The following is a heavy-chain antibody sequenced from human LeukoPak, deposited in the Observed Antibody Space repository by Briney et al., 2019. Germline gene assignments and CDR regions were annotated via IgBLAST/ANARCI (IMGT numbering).Heavy chain of an antibody. V-gene: IGHV1-8*03. J-gene: IGHJ6*03. Sequence: ASVKVSCKASGYTFTSYDINWVRQAPGQGLEWMGWMNPNSGNTGYAQKFQGRVTITRNTSISTAYMELSSLRSEDTAVYYCARGIVGATYRSLFLAPYYYYMDVWGKGTTVTVSS. CDR2: MNPNSGNT. D-gene: IGHD1-26*01. CDR3: ARGIVGATYRSLFLAPYYYYMDV. CDR1: GYTFTSYD.